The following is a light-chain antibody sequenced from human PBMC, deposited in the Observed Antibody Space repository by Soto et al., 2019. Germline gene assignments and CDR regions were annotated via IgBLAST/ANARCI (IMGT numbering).Light chain of an antibody. CDR2: TAS. CDR3: QQYNSHRYT. J-gene: IGKJ2*01. CDR1: QSISKW. V-gene: IGKV1-5*03. Sequence: DVQLTQSPSPLSASVGDRVTITCRASQSISKWLAWYQQKPGKAPKLLIHTASTLQSGVPSRFSGSGSGTEFTLTISSIQPDDFATYYCQQYNSHRYTLGEWTRLAIK.